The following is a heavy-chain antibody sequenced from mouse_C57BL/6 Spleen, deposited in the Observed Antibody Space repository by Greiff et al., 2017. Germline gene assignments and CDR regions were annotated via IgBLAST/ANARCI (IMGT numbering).Heavy chain of an antibody. V-gene: IGHV1-42*01. CDR1: GYSFTGYY. CDR3: ALITTVVEVDY. CDR2: INPSTGGT. J-gene: IGHJ2*01. D-gene: IGHD1-1*01. Sequence: VQLKESGPELVKPGASVKISCKASGYSFTGYYMNWVKQSPEKSLEWIGEINPSTGGTTYNQKFKAKATLTVDKSSSTAYMQLKSLTSEDSAVYYCALITTVVEVDYWGQGTTLTVSS.